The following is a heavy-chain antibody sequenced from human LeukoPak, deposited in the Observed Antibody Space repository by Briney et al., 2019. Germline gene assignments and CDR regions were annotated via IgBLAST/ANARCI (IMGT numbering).Heavy chain of an antibody. J-gene: IGHJ5*02. CDR3: ARAGYSSGGGPLRGPLRPSSWFDP. D-gene: IGHD6-19*01. CDR1: GGSISSYY. V-gene: IGHV4-59*01. CDR2: IYYSGST. Sequence: SETLSLTCTVSGGSISSYYWSWIRQPPGKGLEWIGYIYYSGSTNYNPSLKSRVTISVDTSKNQFSLKLNSVTAADTAVYYCARAGYSSGGGPLRGPLRPSSWFDPWGQGTLVTVSS.